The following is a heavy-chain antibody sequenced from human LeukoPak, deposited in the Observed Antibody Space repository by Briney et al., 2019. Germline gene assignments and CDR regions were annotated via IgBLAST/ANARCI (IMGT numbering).Heavy chain of an antibody. J-gene: IGHJ4*02. CDR2: ISGSGSNR. CDR1: GFTFSDYF. D-gene: IGHD1-26*01. V-gene: IGHV3-11*04. CDR3: ARAEGRARLTY. Sequence: GGSLRLSCAASGFTFSDYFMTWIRQAPGKGLEWVSYISGSGSNRYYADSVKGRFTISRDNAKNSLYLQMNSLRAEDTAVYYCARAEGRARLTYWGQGTLVTVSS.